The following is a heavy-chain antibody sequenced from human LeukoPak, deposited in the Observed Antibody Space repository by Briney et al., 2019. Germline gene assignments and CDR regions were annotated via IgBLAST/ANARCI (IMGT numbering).Heavy chain of an antibody. V-gene: IGHV4-4*09. CDR1: GGSISSYY. Sequence: PSETLSLTCTVSGGSISSYYWSWIRQPPGKGLEWIGYIYTSGSTNYNPSLESRVTISVDTSKNQSSLRLSSVTAADTAVYYCARHSVVRTAFDYWGQGTLVSVSS. CDR2: IYTSGST. J-gene: IGHJ4*02. D-gene: IGHD2-2*01. CDR3: ARHSVVRTAFDY.